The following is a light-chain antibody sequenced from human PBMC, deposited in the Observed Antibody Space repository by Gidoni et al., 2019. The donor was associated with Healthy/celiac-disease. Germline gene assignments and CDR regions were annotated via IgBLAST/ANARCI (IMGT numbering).Light chain of an antibody. CDR2: GAS. V-gene: IGKV3-20*01. J-gene: IGKJ1*01. Sequence: EIVLTQSPGTLSLSPGERATLSCRASQSVSSSYLAWYQQKPGQAPRLLIYGASSRATGIPHRFSGSGSGTDFTLTISRLWPEDFAVYYCQQYGSSPRTFGQGTKVEIK. CDR1: QSVSSSY. CDR3: QQYGSSPRT.